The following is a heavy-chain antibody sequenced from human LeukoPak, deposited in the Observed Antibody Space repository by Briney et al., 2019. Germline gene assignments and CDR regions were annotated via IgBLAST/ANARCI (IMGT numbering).Heavy chain of an antibody. Sequence: GGSLRLSCAASGFTFSSYWMHWVRQAPGKGLVWVSRIYSDGSSTSYADSVKGRFTISRDNAKNTLYLQMNSLRAEDTAVYYCAITTRISIAAAGSGFDPWGQGTLVTVSS. D-gene: IGHD6-13*01. CDR2: IYSDGSST. V-gene: IGHV3-74*01. CDR3: AITTRISIAAAGSGFDP. CDR1: GFTFSSYW. J-gene: IGHJ5*02.